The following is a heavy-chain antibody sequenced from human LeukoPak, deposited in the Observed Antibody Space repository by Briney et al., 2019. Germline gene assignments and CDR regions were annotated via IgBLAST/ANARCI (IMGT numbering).Heavy chain of an antibody. CDR3: ARDRRRIAAAGTGADFDY. J-gene: IGHJ4*02. V-gene: IGHV1-18*01. D-gene: IGHD6-13*01. Sequence: GASVKVSCKASGYTFTSYGISWVRQAPGQELEWMGWISAYNGNTNYAQKLQGRVTMTTDTSTSTAYMELRSLRSDDTAVYYCARDRRRIAAAGTGADFDYWGQGTLVTVSS. CDR1: GYTFTSYG. CDR2: ISAYNGNT.